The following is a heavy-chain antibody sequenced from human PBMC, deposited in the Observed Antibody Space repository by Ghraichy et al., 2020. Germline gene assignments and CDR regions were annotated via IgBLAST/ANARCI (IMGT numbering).Heavy chain of an antibody. V-gene: IGHV4-39*02. J-gene: IGHJ4*02. CDR2: IFYTGGT. CDR3: ARLGPHIAVAGSGGIDS. CDR1: GDSINSNNYY. D-gene: IGHD6-19*01. Sequence: SETLSLTCSVSGDSINSNNYYWGWIRQSPGMGLEWIGSIFYTGGTYYNPSLKSRVTMSVDNSTSHFSLKLTSVNATDTAVYYCARLGPHIAVAGSGGIDSWGQGTLVTVSS.